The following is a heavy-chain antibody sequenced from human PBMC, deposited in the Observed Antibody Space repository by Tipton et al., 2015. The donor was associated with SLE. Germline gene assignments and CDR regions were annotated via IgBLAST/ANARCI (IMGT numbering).Heavy chain of an antibody. Sequence: SLRLSCAASGFTVSSNYMSWVRQAPGKGLEWVSAISGSGGSTYYADSVKGRFTISRDNSKNTLYLQMNSLRAEDTAVYYCAKGYGSGSYLPGYWGQGTLVTVSS. CDR3: AKGYGSGSYLPGY. CDR1: GFTVSSNY. D-gene: IGHD3-10*01. J-gene: IGHJ4*02. V-gene: IGHV3-23*01. CDR2: ISGSGGST.